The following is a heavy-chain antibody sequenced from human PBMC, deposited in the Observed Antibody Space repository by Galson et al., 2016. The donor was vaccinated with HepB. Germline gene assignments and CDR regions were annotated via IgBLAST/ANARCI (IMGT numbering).Heavy chain of an antibody. CDR3: ARLSDSLEVFGLDV. J-gene: IGHJ6*02. D-gene: IGHD3-10*01. Sequence: SLRLSCAASGFTFSSYWMTWVRQAPGKGLEWVANINRDGSEKYYLRSVMGRFTISSDNAKNSLYLQMSSLGAADTALSYCARLSDSLEVFGLDVWGQGTTITVSS. CDR2: INRDGSEK. CDR1: GFTFSSYW. V-gene: IGHV3-7*01.